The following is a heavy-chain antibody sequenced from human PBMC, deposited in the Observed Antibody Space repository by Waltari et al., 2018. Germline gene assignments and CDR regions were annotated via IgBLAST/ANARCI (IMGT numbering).Heavy chain of an antibody. CDR2: ICTSGTAI. V-gene: IGHV3-48*02. J-gene: IGHJ4*02. CDR1: GFTFSDHS. Sequence: EVQLVESGGGLVQPGGSLRLSCAASGFTFSDHSMNWIRRAPGKGLEWISYICTSGTAIYYADSVKGRLSISRDNAKNSLYLQMNSLRDEDTAVYYCARSTIAGEFDFWGQGTLVTVSS. D-gene: IGHD6-13*01. CDR3: ARSTIAGEFDF.